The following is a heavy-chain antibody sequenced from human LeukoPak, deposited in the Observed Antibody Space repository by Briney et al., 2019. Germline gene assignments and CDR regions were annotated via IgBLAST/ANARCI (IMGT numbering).Heavy chain of an antibody. CDR3: ARGDYGEPSDY. J-gene: IGHJ4*02. CDR2: IYYSGST. D-gene: IGHD4-17*01. Sequence: PSETLSLTCTVSGGSISSYYWSWIRQPPGKGLEWIGYIYYSGSTNYNPSLKSRVTISVDTSKNQFSLKLSSVTAADTAVYYCARGDYGEPSDYWGQGTLVTVSS. V-gene: IGHV4-59*01. CDR1: GGSISSYY.